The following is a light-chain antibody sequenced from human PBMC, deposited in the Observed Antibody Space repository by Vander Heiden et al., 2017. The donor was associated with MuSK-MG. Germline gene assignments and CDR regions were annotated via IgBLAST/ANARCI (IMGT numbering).Light chain of an antibody. CDR2: EVS. CDR1: SSDAGGYNY. J-gene: IGLJ2*01. V-gene: IGLV2-8*01. CDR3: SSYGGSNNLV. Sequence: QSALTQPPSASGSPGQSVTISCTGPSSDAGGYNYVSWYQQHPGKAPKLIIYEVSKRPSGVPDRFAGSKSGNTASLTVSGLQPEDEADYYCSSYGGSNNLVFGGGTKLTVL.